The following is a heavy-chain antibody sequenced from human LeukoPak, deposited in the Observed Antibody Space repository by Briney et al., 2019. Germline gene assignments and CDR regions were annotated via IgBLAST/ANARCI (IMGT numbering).Heavy chain of an antibody. CDR2: ISYDGSNK. D-gene: IGHD3-9*01. J-gene: IGHJ4*02. Sequence: GGSLRLSCAASGFTFSSYAIHWVRQAPGKGLEWVAVISYDGSNKYYADSVKGRFTISRDNSKNTLYLQMNSLRAEDTAVYYCAKDGLTGYSDLFDYWGQGTLVTVSS. V-gene: IGHV3-30*04. CDR3: AKDGLTGYSDLFDY. CDR1: GFTFSSYA.